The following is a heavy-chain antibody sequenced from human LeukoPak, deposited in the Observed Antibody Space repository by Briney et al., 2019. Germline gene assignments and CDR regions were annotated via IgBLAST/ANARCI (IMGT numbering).Heavy chain of an antibody. V-gene: IGHV3-23*01. D-gene: IGHD3-10*01. CDR3: AKVPYSDYGSGRPPFMDV. CDR2: IDYSGGST. Sequence: PGGSPRLSCAASGFTFSNYAMSWVRQAPGEGREWVSTIDYSGGSTYYADSVKGRFTISRDNSKNPLYMQMNSLRAEDTAIYYCAKVPYSDYGSGRPPFMDVWGQRTTVAVS. CDR1: GFTFSNYA. J-gene: IGHJ6*02.